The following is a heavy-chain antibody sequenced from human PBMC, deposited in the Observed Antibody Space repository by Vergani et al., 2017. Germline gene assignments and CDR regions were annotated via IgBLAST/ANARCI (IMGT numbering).Heavy chain of an antibody. V-gene: IGHV3-74*03. CDR1: GFSFNSYW. D-gene: IGHD2-15*01. CDR2: IKSDGSIT. J-gene: IGHJ4*02. CDR3: ATAGAADCRGASCYDFFEY. Sequence: DVHLAESGGGFFQPGGSLRLSCSASGFSFNSYWMHWVRQVPGKGLLWVSRIKSDGSITAYADSVKGRFTISRDNAQNTLYLQMNRLRPEDTAVYYCATAGAADCRGASCYDFFEYWGQGTLVTVAS.